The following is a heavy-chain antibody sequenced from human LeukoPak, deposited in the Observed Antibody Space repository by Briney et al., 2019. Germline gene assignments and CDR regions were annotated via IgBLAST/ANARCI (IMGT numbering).Heavy chain of an antibody. V-gene: IGHV1-46*01. Sequence: ASVKVSCKASGYTFTSYYMHWVRQAPGQGLEWMGIINPSGGSTSYAQKFQGRVTMTRDTSTSTVYMELSSLRSEDTAVYYCARDRWEAYYYYGMDVWAKGPRSPSP. CDR1: GYTFTSYY. D-gene: IGHD1-26*01. CDR2: INPSGGST. CDR3: ARDRWEAYYYYGMDV. J-gene: IGHJ6*02.